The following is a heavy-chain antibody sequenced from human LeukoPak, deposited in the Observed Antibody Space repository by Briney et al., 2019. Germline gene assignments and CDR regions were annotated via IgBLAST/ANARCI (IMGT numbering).Heavy chain of an antibody. V-gene: IGHV4-31*03. CDR2: IYYSGST. CDR1: GGSISSGGYY. Sequence: SQTLSLTCTVSGGSISSGGYYWSWIRQHPGKGLEWIGYIYYSGSTYYNPSLKSRVTISVDTSKNQFSLKLSSVTAADTAVYYCARGVVPAAIGDYYMDVWGKGNTVTVSS. D-gene: IGHD2-2*01. CDR3: ARGVVPAAIGDYYMDV. J-gene: IGHJ6*03.